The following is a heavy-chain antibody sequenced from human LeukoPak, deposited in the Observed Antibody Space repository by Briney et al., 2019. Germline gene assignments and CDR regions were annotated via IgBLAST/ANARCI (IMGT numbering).Heavy chain of an antibody. D-gene: IGHD6-19*01. CDR3: ARGNRDSSGFHFYYGLDV. CDR1: GFAFDDYA. J-gene: IGHJ6*02. V-gene: IGHV3-9*01. CDR2: ISWDSRNI. Sequence: GRSLRLSCAASGFAFDDYAMFWVRQAPGKGLEWVSGISWDSRNIGYAASVKGRFTTSRDNGKNSLYLQMSSLRPDDTALYYCARGNRDSSGFHFYYGLDVWGPGSTVTVSS.